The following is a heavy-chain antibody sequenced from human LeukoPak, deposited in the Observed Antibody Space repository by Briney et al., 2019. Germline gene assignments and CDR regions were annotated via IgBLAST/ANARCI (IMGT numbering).Heavy chain of an antibody. J-gene: IGHJ4*02. CDR1: GFSFSNYW. V-gene: IGHV3-7*03. CDR2: INQNGGQS. Sequence: GGSLRLSCEASGFSFSNYWMTWVRQAPGKGLEWVADINQNGGQSYYVDSVKGRFTLSRDNAKNLLFLQLNSLRAEDTAVYYCVKNSGWYCLDYWGQG. CDR3: VKNSGWYCLDY. D-gene: IGHD6-13*01.